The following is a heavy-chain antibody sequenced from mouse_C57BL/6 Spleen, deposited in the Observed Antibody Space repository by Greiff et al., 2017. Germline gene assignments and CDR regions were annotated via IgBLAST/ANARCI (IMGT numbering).Heavy chain of an antibody. V-gene: IGHV1-80*01. D-gene: IGHD2-5*01. CDR1: GYAFSSYW. Sequence: QVQLQQSEAELVKPGASVKISCKASGYAFSSYWMNWVKQRPGKGLEWIGQIYPGDGDTNYNGKFKGKATLTADKSSSTAYMQLSSLTSEDSSVYFCARDYSNYGWFAYWGQGTLVTVSA. CDR2: IYPGDGDT. CDR3: ARDYSNYGWFAY. J-gene: IGHJ3*01.